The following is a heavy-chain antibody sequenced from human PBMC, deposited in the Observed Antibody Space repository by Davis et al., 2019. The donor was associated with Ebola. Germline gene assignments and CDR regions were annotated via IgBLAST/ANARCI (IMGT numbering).Heavy chain of an antibody. CDR3: ARDRAITMIVVASYFDY. J-gene: IGHJ4*02. Sequence: AASVKVSCKASGGTFSSYAISWVRQAPGQGLEWMGRIIPILGIANYAQKFQGRVTITADKSTSTAYMELSSPRSEDTAVYYCARDRAITMIVVASYFDYWGQGTLVTVSS. D-gene: IGHD3-22*01. CDR2: IIPILGIA. CDR1: GGTFSSYA. V-gene: IGHV1-69*04.